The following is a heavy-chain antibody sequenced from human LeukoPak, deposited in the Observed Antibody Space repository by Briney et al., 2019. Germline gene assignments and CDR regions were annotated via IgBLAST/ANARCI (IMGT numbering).Heavy chain of an antibody. J-gene: IGHJ4*02. D-gene: IGHD6-13*01. CDR3: ARGSVASAGSYFDY. Sequence: KESGPTLVKPIQTLXLTCTFSGFSLSTSGVGVGWIRQPPRKALEWLALIYWDDDKRYSPSLKSRLTITKDTSKNQVVLTLTNMDPVDTATYYCARGSVASAGSYFDYWGQGTLVTVSS. V-gene: IGHV2-5*02. CDR1: GFSLSTSGVG. CDR2: IYWDDDK.